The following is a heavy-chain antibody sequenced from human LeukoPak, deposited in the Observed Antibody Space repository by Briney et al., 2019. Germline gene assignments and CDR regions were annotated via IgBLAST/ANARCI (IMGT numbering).Heavy chain of an antibody. V-gene: IGHV4-59*01. CDR2: ISYSGST. J-gene: IGHJ4*02. CDR3: AREGQTVAAVEY. D-gene: IGHD6-13*01. Sequence: SDTLSLTCTVSFGSISRFYWSWIRQPPGKGLGGIGYISYSGSTNYNPSLKSRVTISVDTSKNQFSLKLSSVTAADTAVYYCAREGQTVAAVEYWGQGALVTVSS. CDR1: FGSISRFY.